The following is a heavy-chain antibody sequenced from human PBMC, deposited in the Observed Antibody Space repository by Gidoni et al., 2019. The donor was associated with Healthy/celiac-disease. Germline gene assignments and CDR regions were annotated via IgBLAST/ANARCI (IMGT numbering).Heavy chain of an antibody. CDR1: GFTFSSSA. D-gene: IGHD5-12*01. V-gene: IGHV3-30*04. Sequence: QVQLVESGGGVVQPGRSLRLSCAASGFTFSSSAMHWVRQAPGKGLEWVAVISYDGSNKYYADSVKGRFTISRDNSKNTLYLQMNSLRAEDTAVYYCAREGWGWLQLGRSYFDYWGQGTLVTVSS. J-gene: IGHJ4*02. CDR3: AREGWGWLQLGRSYFDY. CDR2: ISYDGSNK.